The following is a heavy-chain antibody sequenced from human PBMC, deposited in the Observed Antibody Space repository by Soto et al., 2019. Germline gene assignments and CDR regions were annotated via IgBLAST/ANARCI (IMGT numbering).Heavy chain of an antibody. CDR3: ANSWNYAPGMDV. D-gene: IGHD1-7*01. V-gene: IGHV1-3*01. Sequence: ASVKVSCKASGYTFTSYATHWVRQAPGQRLEWMGWINAGNGNTKYSQKFQGRVTITRDTSASTAYMELSSLRSEDTAVYYCANSWNYAPGMDVWGQGTTVTVSS. CDR1: GYTFTSYA. CDR2: INAGNGNT. J-gene: IGHJ6*02.